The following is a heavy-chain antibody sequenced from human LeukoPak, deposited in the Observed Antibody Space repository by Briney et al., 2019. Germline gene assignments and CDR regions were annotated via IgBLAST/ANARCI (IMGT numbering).Heavy chain of an antibody. J-gene: IGHJ6*02. V-gene: IGHV4-34*01. D-gene: IGHD3-10*01. CDR2: INHSGST. CDR1: GGSFSGYY. CDR3: ARGGRMVRGVIVDYYYYYDMDV. Sequence: SETLSLTCAVYGGSFSGYYWSWIRQPPGKGLEWIGEINHSGSTNYNPSLKSRITISVDTSKNQFSLKLGSVTAADTAVYYCARGGRMVRGVIVDYYYYYDMDVWGQGTTVTVSS.